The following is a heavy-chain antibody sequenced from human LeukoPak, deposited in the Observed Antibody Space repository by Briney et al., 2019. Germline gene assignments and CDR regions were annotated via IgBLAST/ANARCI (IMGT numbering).Heavy chain of an antibody. V-gene: IGHV3-21*01. Sequence: GGSLRLSCAASGFTLSTYSLNWVRQAPGKGLEWVSSISSSSLYIYYADSVKGRFTISRDNAKNSLFLQMNSLRAEDTAVYYCARSMAAAEVGAFDIWGQGTMVTVSS. CDR3: ARSMAAAEVGAFDI. D-gene: IGHD6-13*01. CDR1: GFTLSTYS. J-gene: IGHJ3*02. CDR2: ISSSSLYI.